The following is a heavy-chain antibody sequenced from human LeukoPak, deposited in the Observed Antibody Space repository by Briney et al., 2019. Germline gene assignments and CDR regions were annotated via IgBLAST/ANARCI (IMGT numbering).Heavy chain of an antibody. D-gene: IGHD2-2*01. V-gene: IGHV1-8*03. J-gene: IGHJ6*03. CDR3: ARGTAPAASYYFYYYMDV. Sequence: GYAQKFQGRVTITRNTSISTAYMELSSLRSEDTAVYYCARGTAPAASYYFYYYMDVWGKGTTVTVSS.